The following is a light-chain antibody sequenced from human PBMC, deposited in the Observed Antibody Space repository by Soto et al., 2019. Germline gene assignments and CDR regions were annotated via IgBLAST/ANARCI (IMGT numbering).Light chain of an antibody. J-gene: IGKJ1*01. V-gene: IGKV1-5*01. Sequence: DIQMTQSPSTLSASVGDRVTITCRASQSISRWLAWYQQKPGKAPKLLIYDASNLESGVPSRFSGSGSGTEFTLTISRVEAEDVGVYYCMGALQSPPTFGQGTRVEIK. CDR3: MGALQSPPT. CDR1: QSISRW. CDR2: DAS.